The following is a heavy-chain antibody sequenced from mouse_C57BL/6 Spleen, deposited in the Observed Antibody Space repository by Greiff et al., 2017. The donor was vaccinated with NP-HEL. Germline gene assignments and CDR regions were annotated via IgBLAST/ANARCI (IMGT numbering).Heavy chain of an antibody. J-gene: IGHJ4*01. CDR1: GYAFSSYW. CDR3: ARDDNDGYSRYAMDY. V-gene: IGHV1-80*01. CDR2: IYPGDGDT. Sequence: VQVVESGAELVKPGASVKISCKASGYAFSSYWMNWVKQRPGKGLEWIGQIYPGDGDTNYNGKFKGKATLTADKSSSTAYMQLSSLTSEDSAGYFCARDDNDGYSRYAMDYWGQGTSVTVSS. D-gene: IGHD2-3*01.